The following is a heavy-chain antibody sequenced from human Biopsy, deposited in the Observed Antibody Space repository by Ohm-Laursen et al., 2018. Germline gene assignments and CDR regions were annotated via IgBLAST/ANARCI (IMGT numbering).Heavy chain of an antibody. J-gene: IGHJ4*02. V-gene: IGHV3-23*01. D-gene: IGHD3-22*01. Sequence: GPLRLSCSATGFTFSSYAMSWVRQAPGKGLEWVSAITSSGDTTYYSDSVKGRFTISRDSSENTLHLQMNSLRAEDTAVYYCAKDQGYYYDRSVYYYFDYWGQGTLVTVSS. CDR1: GFTFSSYA. CDR3: AKDQGYYYDRSVYYYFDY. CDR2: ITSSGDTT.